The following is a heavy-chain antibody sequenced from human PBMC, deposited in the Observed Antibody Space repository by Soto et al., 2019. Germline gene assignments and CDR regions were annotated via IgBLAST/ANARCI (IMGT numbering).Heavy chain of an antibody. CDR2: IYYSGST. J-gene: IGHJ4*02. CDR3: ARQMGSSGL. D-gene: IGHD3-22*01. V-gene: IGHV4-59*08. Sequence: SETLSLTCTVSGDSISTDYWSWIRQSPGKGLEWIGFIYYSGSTNYNPSLKSRVTISVDTSKNQFSLKLSSVTAADTAVYYCARQMGSSGLWGQGTLVTVSS. CDR1: GDSISTDY.